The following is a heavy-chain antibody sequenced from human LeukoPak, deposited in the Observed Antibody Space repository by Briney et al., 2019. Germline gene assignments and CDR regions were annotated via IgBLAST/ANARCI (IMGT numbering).Heavy chain of an antibody. CDR1: GFTFSSYV. CDR3: ARDWYHAFDF. D-gene: IGHD3-9*01. Sequence: GGSLRLSCAASGFTFSSYVMSWVRQAPGKGLEWVSAISGGGGRTYYADSAKGRFTISRDNSKNTLYLQMNSLRAEDTAVYYCARDWYHAFDFWGQGTMVTVSS. J-gene: IGHJ3*01. V-gene: IGHV3-23*01. CDR2: ISGGGGRT.